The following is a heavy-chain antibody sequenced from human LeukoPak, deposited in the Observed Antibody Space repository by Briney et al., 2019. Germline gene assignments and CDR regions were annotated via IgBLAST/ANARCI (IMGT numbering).Heavy chain of an antibody. V-gene: IGHV3-23*01. D-gene: IGHD3-22*01. CDR3: AKDLGYDSPY. CDR2: ISGSGGST. J-gene: IGHJ4*02. Sequence: GGSLRLSCAASGFTFDDYGMSWVRQAPGKGLEWVSAISGSGGSTYYADSVKGRFTISRDNSKNTLYLQMNSLRAEDTAVYYCAKDLGYDSPYWGQGTLVTVSS. CDR1: GFTFDDYG.